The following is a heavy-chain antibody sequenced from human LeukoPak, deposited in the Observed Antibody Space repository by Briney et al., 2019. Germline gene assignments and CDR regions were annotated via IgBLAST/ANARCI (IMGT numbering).Heavy chain of an antibody. J-gene: IGHJ4*02. CDR3: AASYSETQLYYFDY. CDR1: GFTFNRYS. D-gene: IGHD1-26*01. V-gene: IGHV3-48*01. Sequence: GGSLRHSCAASGFTFNRYSMNWVRQAPGKGLEWVAYISSSGTGIYYADSVKGRFAISRDNAKNSVYLQMNSLRGEDTAVYHCAASYSETQLYYFDYWGQGNLVTVSS. CDR2: ISSSGTGI.